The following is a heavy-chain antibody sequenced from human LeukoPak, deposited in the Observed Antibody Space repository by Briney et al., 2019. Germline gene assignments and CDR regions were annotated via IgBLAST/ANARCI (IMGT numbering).Heavy chain of an antibody. CDR3: ARGCSSSWTTYYFDY. V-gene: IGHV4-61*02. CDR1: GGSISSGSYY. CDR2: IYTSGST. Sequence: SETLSLTCTVSGGSISSGSYYWSWIRQPAGRGLEWIGRIYTSGSTNYNPSLKSRVTISVDTSKNQFSLKLSSVTAADTAVCYCARGCSSSWTTYYFDYWGQGTLVTVSS. D-gene: IGHD6-13*01. J-gene: IGHJ4*02.